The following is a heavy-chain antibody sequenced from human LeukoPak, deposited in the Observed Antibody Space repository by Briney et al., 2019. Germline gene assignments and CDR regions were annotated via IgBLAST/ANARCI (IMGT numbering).Heavy chain of an antibody. V-gene: IGHV3-7*01. D-gene: IGHD5/OR15-5a*01. CDR3: ARDSNIVSSSRDY. J-gene: IGHJ4*02. CDR2: IKPDGSAT. CDR1: GFTFSSYW. Sequence: PGGSLRLSCAASGFTFSSYWMSWVRQAPGKGLEWVANIKPDGSATYYVDSAKGRFTISRDSTNNSLYLQMNSLRAEDTAVYYCARDSNIVSSSRDYWGQGTLVTVSP.